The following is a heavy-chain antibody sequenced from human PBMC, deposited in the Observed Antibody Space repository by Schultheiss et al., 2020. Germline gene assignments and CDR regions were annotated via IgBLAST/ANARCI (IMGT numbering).Heavy chain of an antibody. J-gene: IGHJ5*02. V-gene: IGHV1-69*13. Sequence: SVKVSCKASGYTFTSYDINWVRQATGQGLEWMGGIIPIFGTANYAQKFQGRVTITADESTSTAYMELSRLRSDDTAVYYCATGRHPGGFLEWLLYVWFDPWGQGTLVTVSS. CDR1: GYTFTSYD. CDR3: ATGRHPGGFLEWLLYVWFDP. D-gene: IGHD3-3*01. CDR2: IIPIFGTA.